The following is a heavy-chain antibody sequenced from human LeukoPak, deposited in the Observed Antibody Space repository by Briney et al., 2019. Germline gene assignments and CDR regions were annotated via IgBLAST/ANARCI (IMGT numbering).Heavy chain of an antibody. V-gene: IGHV1-18*01. CDR1: GYTFSNYG. D-gene: IGHD3-22*01. Sequence: ASVKVSCKASGYTFSNYGISWVRQAPGQGLEWMGWISSYNDNTNYVQKLQGRVTMTTDTSTSTAYMELRSLRSEDTAVYYCARGQFPNYYDSSGVAAFDIWGQGTMVTVSS. J-gene: IGHJ3*02. CDR2: ISSYNDNT. CDR3: ARGQFPNYYDSSGVAAFDI.